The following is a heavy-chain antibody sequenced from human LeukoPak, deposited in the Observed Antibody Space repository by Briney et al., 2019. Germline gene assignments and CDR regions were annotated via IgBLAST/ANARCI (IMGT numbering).Heavy chain of an antibody. J-gene: IGHJ6*02. Sequence: GGSLRLSCAASGFTFSSYSMNWVRQAPGKGLEWVGRIKSKTDGGTTDYAAPVKGRFTISRDDSKNTLYLQMNSLKTEDTAVYYCTTGKYDYYGDYFDYYGMDVWGQGTTVTVSS. CDR1: GFTFSSYS. CDR2: IKSKTDGGTT. V-gene: IGHV3-15*01. D-gene: IGHD4-17*01. CDR3: TTGKYDYYGDYFDYYGMDV.